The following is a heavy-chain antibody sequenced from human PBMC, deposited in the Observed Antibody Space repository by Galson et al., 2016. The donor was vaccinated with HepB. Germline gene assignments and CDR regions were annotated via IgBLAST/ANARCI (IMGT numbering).Heavy chain of an antibody. J-gene: IGHJ4*02. D-gene: IGHD1-1*01. CDR1: GFTVSSNH. Sequence: SLRLSCAASGFTVSSNHMSWVRQAPGKGLEWVSVFYGGGTINYADSVKGRFTVSRENSENTLFLQMNSLRAADTAVYSCARLRPEYNYSYDYWGQGTLVTVSS. CDR2: FYGGGTI. CDR3: ARLRPEYNYSYDY. V-gene: IGHV3-53*01.